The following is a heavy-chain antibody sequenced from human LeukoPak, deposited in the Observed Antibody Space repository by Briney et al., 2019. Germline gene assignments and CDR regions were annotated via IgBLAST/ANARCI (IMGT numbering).Heavy chain of an antibody. D-gene: IGHD4-17*01. CDR1: GGTFSSYA. Sequence: SVKVSCKASGGTFSSYAISWVRQAPGQGLEWMGGIIPIFGTANYAQKFQGRVTITTDESTSTAYMELSSLRSEDTAVYYCARVGEGTTVTTFFRVFDIWGQGAMVTVSS. V-gene: IGHV1-69*05. CDR2: IIPIFGTA. J-gene: IGHJ3*02. CDR3: ARVGEGTTVTTFFRVFDI.